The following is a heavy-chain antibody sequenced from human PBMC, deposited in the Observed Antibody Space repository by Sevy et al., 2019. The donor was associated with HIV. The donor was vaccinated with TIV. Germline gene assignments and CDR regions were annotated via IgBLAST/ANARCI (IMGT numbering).Heavy chain of an antibody. CDR1: GFTFSNAW. J-gene: IGHJ4*02. CDR2: IKSKTDGGTT. Sequence: GGSLRLSCAASGFTFSNAWMSWVRQAPGKGLEWVGRIKSKTDGGTTDYAAPVKGRFTILRDDSKNTMYLQMNSLKTEDTAVYYCTTDLYQLLTDYWGQGTLVTVSS. D-gene: IGHD2-2*01. CDR3: TTDLYQLLTDY. V-gene: IGHV3-15*01.